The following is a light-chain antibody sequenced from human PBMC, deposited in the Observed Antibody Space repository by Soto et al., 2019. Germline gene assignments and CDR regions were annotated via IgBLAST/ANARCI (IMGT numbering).Light chain of an antibody. Sequence: QSVLTQPPSVSAAPGQKVTISCSGSSSNIGNNYVSWYKQLPGTAPKLLIYDNNQRPSGIPDRFSGSKSGTSATLGITGLQTGDEADYYCGTWDSSLNVWLFGGGTKVTVL. CDR1: SSNIGNNY. CDR2: DNN. J-gene: IGLJ3*02. CDR3: GTWDSSLNVWL. V-gene: IGLV1-51*01.